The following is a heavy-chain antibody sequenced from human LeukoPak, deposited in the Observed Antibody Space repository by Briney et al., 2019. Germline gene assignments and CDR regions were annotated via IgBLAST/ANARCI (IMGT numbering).Heavy chain of an antibody. CDR1: GGSFSGYY. Sequence: PSETLSLTCAVYGGSFSGYYWSWIRQPPGKGLEWIGEINHSGSTNYNPSLKSRVTISVDTSKNQFSLKLSFVTAADTAVYYCARGSTIAVGSNFDYWGQGTLVTVSS. V-gene: IGHV4-34*01. D-gene: IGHD6-19*01. CDR2: INHSGST. J-gene: IGHJ4*02. CDR3: ARGSTIAVGSNFDY.